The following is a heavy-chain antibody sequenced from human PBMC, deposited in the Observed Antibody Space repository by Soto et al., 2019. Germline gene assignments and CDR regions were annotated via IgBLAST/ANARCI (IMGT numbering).Heavy chain of an antibody. D-gene: IGHD3-22*01. CDR2: ISYDGSNK. V-gene: IGHV3-30*18. CDR3: AKDQEFYYDSSAFDY. CDR1: GFTFSSYG. J-gene: IGHJ4*02. Sequence: QVQLVESGGGVVQPGRSLRLSCAASGFTFSSYGMHWVRQAPGKGLERVAVISYDGSNKYYADSVKGRFTISRDNSKNTLYLQMNSLRAEDTAVYYCAKDQEFYYDSSAFDYWGQGTLVTVSS.